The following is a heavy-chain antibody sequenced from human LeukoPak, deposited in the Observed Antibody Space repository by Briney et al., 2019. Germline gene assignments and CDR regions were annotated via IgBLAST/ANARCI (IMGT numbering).Heavy chain of an antibody. Sequence: SETLSLTCTVSGGSISSYYWSWIRQPPGKGLEWIGYIYYGGSTNYNPSLKSRVTISVDTSKNQFSLKLSSVTAADTAVYYCASHRSIAVAGTYAFDIWGQGTMVTASS. J-gene: IGHJ3*02. CDR3: ASHRSIAVAGTYAFDI. D-gene: IGHD6-19*01. V-gene: IGHV4-59*01. CDR2: IYYGGST. CDR1: GGSISSYY.